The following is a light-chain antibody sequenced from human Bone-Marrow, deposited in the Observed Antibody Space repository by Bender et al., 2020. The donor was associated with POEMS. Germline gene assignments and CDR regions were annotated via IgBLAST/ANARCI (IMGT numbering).Light chain of an antibody. CDR2: EVS. Sequence: QSALTQPHSVSGSPGQSVTISCSGTSSDVGGYNLVSWYQQHPGKAPQLMIYEVSQRPSGVSNRFSGSKSGNSASLTISGLQAEDEADYYCCSYAGSTTFVVFGGGTKLTVL. CDR1: SSDVGGYNL. J-gene: IGLJ2*01. V-gene: IGLV2-23*02. CDR3: CSYAGSTTFVV.